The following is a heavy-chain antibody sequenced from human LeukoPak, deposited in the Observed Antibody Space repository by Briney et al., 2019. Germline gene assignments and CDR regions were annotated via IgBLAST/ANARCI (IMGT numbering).Heavy chain of an antibody. CDR2: IRGSGGVT. D-gene: IGHD1-26*01. Sequence: GGSLRLSCAASGFTFSNYAMNWVRQAPGKGLEWVSVIRGSGGVTFYADSMKGRFTISRDNTKNTLYLQMNSLRAEDTAVYFCAVREGASYSGRFDYWGQGTLVTVPA. J-gene: IGHJ4*02. V-gene: IGHV3-23*01. CDR3: AVREGASYSGRFDY. CDR1: GFTFSNYA.